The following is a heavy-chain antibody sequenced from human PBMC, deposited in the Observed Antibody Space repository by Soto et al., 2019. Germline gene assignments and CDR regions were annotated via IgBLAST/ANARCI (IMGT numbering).Heavy chain of an antibody. V-gene: IGHV3-33*01. D-gene: IGHD2-2*01. CDR3: ARLGYCSSTSCYYFDY. CDR1: GFTFRSYG. CDR2: IWYDGSNK. J-gene: IGHJ4*02. Sequence: GGSLRLSCAASGFTFRSYGMHWVRQAPGKGQERVAVIWYDGSNKYYADTVKGRFTISRDNSKNTLNLQMNSLRAEDTAVYYCARLGYCSSTSCYYFDYWGQGP.